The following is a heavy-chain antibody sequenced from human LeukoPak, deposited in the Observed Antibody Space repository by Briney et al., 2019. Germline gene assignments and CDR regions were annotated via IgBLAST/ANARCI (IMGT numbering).Heavy chain of an antibody. D-gene: IGHD2/OR15-2a*01. Sequence: PGGSLRLSCAASGFTFSSYSMNRVRQAPGKGLEWVSSISSSSSYIYYADSVKGRFTISRDNAKNSLYLQMNSLRAEDTAVYYCASPYRIPDAFDIWGQGTMVTVSS. CDR2: ISSSSSYI. CDR1: GFTFSSYS. CDR3: ASPYRIPDAFDI. J-gene: IGHJ3*02. V-gene: IGHV3-21*01.